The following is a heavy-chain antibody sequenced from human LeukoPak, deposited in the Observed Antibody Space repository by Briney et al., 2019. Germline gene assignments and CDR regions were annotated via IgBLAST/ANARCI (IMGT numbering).Heavy chain of an antibody. D-gene: IGHD1-26*01. J-gene: IGHJ4*02. Sequence: GGSLRLSCAGSGYIFGSYWMSWVRQAPGKGLEWVANIKQDGSDKYYVDSVKGRFTISRDNAKNSLYLQMNSLRAEDTAVYYCARFSGSYYYWGQGTLVTVSS. CDR1: GYIFGSYW. CDR2: IKQDGSDK. CDR3: ARFSGSYYY. V-gene: IGHV3-7*03.